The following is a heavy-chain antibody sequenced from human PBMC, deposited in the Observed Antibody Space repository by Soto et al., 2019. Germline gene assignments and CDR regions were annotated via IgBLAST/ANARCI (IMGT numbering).Heavy chain of an antibody. CDR2: IYNSGRT. CDR1: GVSMSSGGYY. Sequence: QVQLQESGPGLVKASQTLSLTCTVSGVSMSSGGYYWSWIRQHPGTGLEWIGYIYNSGRTYYNPALKRRVTISADTSKNQLSLKSSSVTAADTAVYYCTRAPAPWGQGTLVTVSS. CDR3: TRAPAP. V-gene: IGHV4-31*03. J-gene: IGHJ5*02.